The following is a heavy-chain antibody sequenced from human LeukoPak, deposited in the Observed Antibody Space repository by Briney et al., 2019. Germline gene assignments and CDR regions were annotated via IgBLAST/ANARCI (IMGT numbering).Heavy chain of an antibody. CDR1: AYSINSDYS. D-gene: IGHD4/OR15-4a*01. CDR3: ARVRQKGTIWFDP. CDR2: IFHTGAT. Sequence: SETLSLTCTVSAYSINSDYSWGWIRQPPGKGLEWIGNIFHTGATYYNPSLKSRVTISVDTSKSQFSLRLSSGTATDTAVYFCARVRQKGTIWFDPWGQGTLVTVSS. V-gene: IGHV4-38-2*02. J-gene: IGHJ5*02.